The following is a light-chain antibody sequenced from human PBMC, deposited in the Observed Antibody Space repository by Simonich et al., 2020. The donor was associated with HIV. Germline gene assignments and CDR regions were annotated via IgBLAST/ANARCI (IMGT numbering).Light chain of an antibody. CDR1: QSVLSSSNNKNY. CDR2: WAS. J-gene: IGKJ1*01. CDR3: QQYYSTPQT. V-gene: IGKV4-1*01. Sequence: DIVMTQSPDSLAVSLGERAPITCKSSQSVLSSSNNKNYVAWYQQKPGQPPNLLIYWASTRESGVPDRFSGSGSGTDFTLTINSLQAEDVAVYYCQQYYSTPQTFGQGTKVEIK.